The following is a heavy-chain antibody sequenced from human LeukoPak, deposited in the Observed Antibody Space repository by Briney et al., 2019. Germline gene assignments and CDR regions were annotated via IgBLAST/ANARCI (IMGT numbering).Heavy chain of an antibody. D-gene: IGHD3-10*01. CDR3: ARGRYGSGSYSQFDY. V-gene: IGHV4-34*01. Sequence: SETLSLTCAVYGGSFSGHYWSWIRQPPGKGLEWIGEINHSGSTNYNPSLKSRVTISVDTSKNQFSLKLSSVTAADTAVYYCARGRYGSGSYSQFDYWGQGTLVTVSS. J-gene: IGHJ4*02. CDR2: INHSGST. CDR1: GGSFSGHY.